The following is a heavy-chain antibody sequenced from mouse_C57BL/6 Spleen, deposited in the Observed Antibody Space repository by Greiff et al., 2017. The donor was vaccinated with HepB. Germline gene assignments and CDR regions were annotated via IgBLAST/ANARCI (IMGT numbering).Heavy chain of an antibody. Sequence: VQLQQSGAELVRPGTSVKVSCKASGYAFTNYLIEWVKQRPGQGLEWIGVINPGSGGTNYNEKFKGKATLTADKSSSTAYMQLSSLTSEDSAVYSCARGGMDYWGQGTSVTVSS. CDR3: ARGGMDY. V-gene: IGHV1-54*01. J-gene: IGHJ4*01. CDR2: INPGSGGT. CDR1: GYAFTNYL.